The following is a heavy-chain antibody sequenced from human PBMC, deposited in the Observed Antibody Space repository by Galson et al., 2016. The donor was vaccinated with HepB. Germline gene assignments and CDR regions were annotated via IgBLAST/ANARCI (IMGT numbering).Heavy chain of an antibody. CDR2: IRSSDTTI. CDR3: ARDYDYAFDH. D-gene: IGHD3-16*01. V-gene: IGHV3-48*02. CDR1: GFTFSLYS. Sequence: SLRLSCAASGFTFSLYSMNWVRQAPGKGLEWVSYIRSSDTTIYYADSVKGRFTISKDNVKKSLYLQMNNLRDEDTAVYYCARDYDYAFDHWGQGTLVTVSS. J-gene: IGHJ4*02.